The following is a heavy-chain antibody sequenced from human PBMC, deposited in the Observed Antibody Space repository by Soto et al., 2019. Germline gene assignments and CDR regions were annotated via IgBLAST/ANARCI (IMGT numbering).Heavy chain of an antibody. CDR1: GDTFNFYT. J-gene: IGHJ4*02. V-gene: IGHV1-69*02. D-gene: IGHD2-15*01. CDR2: TNPILSMS. CDR3: ATSYGTGSQDLDY. Sequence: QVHLVQSGAELKKPGSSVRVSCKASGDTFNFYTINWVRQAPGLGLEWMGRTNPILSMSNSALKFQGRLSISAAKYTSTTYTALRRQRSHDADVYYGATSYGTGSQDLDYWGQGALVTVSS.